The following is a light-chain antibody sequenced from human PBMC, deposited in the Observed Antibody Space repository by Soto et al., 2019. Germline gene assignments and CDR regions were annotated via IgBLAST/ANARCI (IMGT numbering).Light chain of an antibody. CDR1: QSISLW. CDR3: QHYKDYSWT. CDR2: KTS. J-gene: IGKJ1*01. V-gene: IGKV1-5*03. Sequence: DIHMTQSPSTLSASVGDRVTITCRASQSISLWEAWYQQKPGRAPNLLIYKTSSLETGVPSRFSGSGSGTEFTLTISSLQPDDFATYYCQHYKDYSWTFGQGTKVEVK.